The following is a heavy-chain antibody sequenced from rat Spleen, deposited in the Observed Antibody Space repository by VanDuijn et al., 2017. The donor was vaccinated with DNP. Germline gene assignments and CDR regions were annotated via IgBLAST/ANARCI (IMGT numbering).Heavy chain of an antibody. V-gene: IGHV1-43*01. J-gene: IGHJ2*01. Sequence: QVQLQQSGAELAKPGSSVKISCKASGYTFTTNYVGWIKQTTGQGLEYIGYINAGSGGTNYNDKFKGRATLTVGKSSSTAFMQLSSLQPDDSAVYYCARWGGPGYFDYWGQGVMVTVSS. CDR3: ARWGGPGYFDY. CDR1: GYTFTTNY. CDR2: INAGSGGT. D-gene: IGHD1-4*01.